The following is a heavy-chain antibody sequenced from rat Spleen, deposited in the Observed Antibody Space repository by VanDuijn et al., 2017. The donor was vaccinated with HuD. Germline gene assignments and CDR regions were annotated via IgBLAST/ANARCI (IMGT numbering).Heavy chain of an antibody. Sequence: EVQLVESGGGLVQPGRSLKLSCAASGFTFSDHNMAWVRQAPRKGLEWVASITNTGDSAYYPDSVKGRFTISRDNAKNTLYLQMNSLRSEDTATYYCARTPSLRRVSGVDYWGQGVMVTVSS. CDR3: ARTPSLRRVSGVDY. CDR1: GFTFSDHN. V-gene: IGHV5-7*01. CDR2: ITNTGDSA. J-gene: IGHJ2*01. D-gene: IGHD1-11*01.